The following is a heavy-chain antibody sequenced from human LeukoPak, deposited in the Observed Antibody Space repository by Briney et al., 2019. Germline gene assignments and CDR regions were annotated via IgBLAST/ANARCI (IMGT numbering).Heavy chain of an antibody. Sequence: GESLKISCKGSGYTFANYWIAWVSQMPGKGLEWMGIIYPGDSDTRYSPSFHGQITISADKSISTAYLQWSSLKASDTAMYYCARGTASLDYWGQGTLVTVSS. D-gene: IGHD2-21*02. V-gene: IGHV5-51*01. CDR1: GYTFANYW. CDR2: IYPGDSDT. CDR3: ARGTASLDY. J-gene: IGHJ4*02.